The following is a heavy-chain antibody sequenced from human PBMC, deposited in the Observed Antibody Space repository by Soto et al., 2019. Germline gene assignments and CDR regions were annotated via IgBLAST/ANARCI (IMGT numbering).Heavy chain of an antibody. CDR2: ISSSGSTI. V-gene: IGHV3-11*01. J-gene: IGHJ6*02. CDR1: GFTFSDYY. CDR3: ARTADPFIYSGYDYYYYYGMDV. Sequence: GSLRLSCAASGFTFSDYYMSWIRQAPGKGLEWVSYISSSGSTIYYADSVKGRFTISRDNAKNSLYLQMDSLRAEDTAVYYCARTADPFIYSGYDYYYYYGMDVWGQGTTVTVSS. D-gene: IGHD5-12*01.